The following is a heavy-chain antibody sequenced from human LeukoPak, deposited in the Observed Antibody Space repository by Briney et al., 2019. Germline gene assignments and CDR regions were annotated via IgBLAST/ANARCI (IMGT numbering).Heavy chain of an antibody. D-gene: IGHD6-19*01. CDR2: ISSSSYTI. V-gene: IGHV3-48*01. CDR3: ARGLVRTSSGWYFDY. CDR1: GFTFSIYN. J-gene: IGHJ4*02. Sequence: GGSLRLSCAASGFTFSIYNMNWVRQAPGKGLEWVSYISSSSYTIYYADSVKGRFTISRDNAKNSLYLQMNSLRAEDTAVYYCARGLVRTSSGWYFDYWGQGTLVTVSS.